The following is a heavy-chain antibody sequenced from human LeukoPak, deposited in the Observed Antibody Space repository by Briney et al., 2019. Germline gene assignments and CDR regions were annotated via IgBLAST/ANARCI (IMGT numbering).Heavy chain of an antibody. CDR1: GRSLSSSSYY. Sequence: SETLSLTCTVSGRSLSSSSYYWGWIPQPPGKGLEWIGSIYYSGSTYYHPSLRSRVTISVDTSTNLFSLRLSSVTAADTAVYYCARHAIDIIVRVDYWGQGTLVTVSS. J-gene: IGHJ4*02. CDR3: ARHAIDIIVRVDY. V-gene: IGHV4-39*01. CDR2: IYYSGST. D-gene: IGHD2-15*01.